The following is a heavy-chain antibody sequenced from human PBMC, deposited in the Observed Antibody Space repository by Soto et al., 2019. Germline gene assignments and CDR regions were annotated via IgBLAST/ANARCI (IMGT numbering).Heavy chain of an antibody. D-gene: IGHD5-18*01. V-gene: IGHV5-51*01. CDR2: IYPGDSDT. Sequence: PGESLKISCKGSGYSFTSYWIGWVRQMPGKGLEWMGIIYPGDSDTRYSPSFQGQVTISADKSISTAYLQWSSLKASDTAMYYCARQRDGSGYSYGFRSYYYYGMDVWGQGTTVTVSS. J-gene: IGHJ6*02. CDR3: ARQRDGSGYSYGFRSYYYYGMDV. CDR1: GYSFTSYW.